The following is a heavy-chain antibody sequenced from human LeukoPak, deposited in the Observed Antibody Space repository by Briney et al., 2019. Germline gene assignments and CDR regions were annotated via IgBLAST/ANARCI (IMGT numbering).Heavy chain of an antibody. J-gene: IGHJ4*02. V-gene: IGHV4-59*12. CDR3: ARQGVATAIDY. Sequence: SETLSLTCTVSGVSISSYSWNWIRQPPGKGLEWIGYIYYSGSTNYNPSLKSRVTISVDTSKNQFALKLSSVTAADTAVYYCARQGVATAIDYWGQGTLVTVSS. CDR2: IYYSGST. D-gene: IGHD2-21*02. CDR1: GVSISSYS.